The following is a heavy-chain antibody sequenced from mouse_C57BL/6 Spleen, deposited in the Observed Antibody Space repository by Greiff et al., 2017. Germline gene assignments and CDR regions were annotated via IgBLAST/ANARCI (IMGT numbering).Heavy chain of an antibody. D-gene: IGHD2-3*01. CDR3: ARGGYDGYYELDY. Sequence: EVQLQQSGPELVKPGASVKISCKASGYSFTGYYMNWVKQSPEKSLEWIGEINPSTGGTTYNQKFKAKATLTVDKSSSTAYMQLKSLTSEDSAVDYCARGGYDGYYELDYWGQGTTLTVSS. CDR1: GYSFTGYY. CDR2: INPSTGGT. V-gene: IGHV1-42*01. J-gene: IGHJ2*01.